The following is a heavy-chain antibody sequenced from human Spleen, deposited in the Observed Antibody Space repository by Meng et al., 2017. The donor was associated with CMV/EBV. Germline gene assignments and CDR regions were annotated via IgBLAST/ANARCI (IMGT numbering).Heavy chain of an antibody. CDR1: GGTFSSYA. D-gene: IGHD3-3*01. Sequence: SVKVYCKASGGTFSSYAISWVRQAPGRGLEWMGGIIPIFGTANYAQKFQGRVTITTDESTSTAYMELSSLRSEDTAVYYCAREGDFGVVIDSYYYGMDVWGQGTTVTVSS. V-gene: IGHV1-69*05. CDR2: IIPIFGTA. CDR3: AREGDFGVVIDSYYYGMDV. J-gene: IGHJ6*02.